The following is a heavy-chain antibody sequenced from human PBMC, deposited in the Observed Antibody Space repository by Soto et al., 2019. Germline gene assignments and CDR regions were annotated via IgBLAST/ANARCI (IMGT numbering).Heavy chain of an antibody. CDR1: GGSVSSVSYY. J-gene: IGHJ4*02. D-gene: IGHD5-18*01. Sequence: SETLSLTCTVSGGSVSSVSYYWSWIRQPPGTGLEWIGYIYYSGSTNYNPSLKSRVTMSVDTSKNQFSLKLSSVTAADTAVYYCARGPTSGTSRTAMVKYYFDYWGQGTLVTVSS. CDR2: IYYSGST. CDR3: ARGPTSGTSRTAMVKYYFDY. V-gene: IGHV4-61*01.